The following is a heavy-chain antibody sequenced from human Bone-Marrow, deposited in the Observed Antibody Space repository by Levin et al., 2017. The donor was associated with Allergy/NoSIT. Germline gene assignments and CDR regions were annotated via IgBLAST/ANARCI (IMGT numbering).Heavy chain of an antibody. D-gene: IGHD3-22*01. V-gene: IGHV4-30-4*01. J-gene: IGHJ6*02. CDR1: GASISSNDYY. CDR2: IYSSGNT. CDR3: ARDRDYYDSSGYDIVYYGMDV. Sequence: SETLPLTCTVSGASISSNDYYWSWIRQPPGKGLEWIGYIYSSGNTHYNPSLKSRVTMSLDASKNQISLKLNSVTAADTAVYYCARDRDYYDSSGYDIVYYGMDVWGQGTTVTVSS.